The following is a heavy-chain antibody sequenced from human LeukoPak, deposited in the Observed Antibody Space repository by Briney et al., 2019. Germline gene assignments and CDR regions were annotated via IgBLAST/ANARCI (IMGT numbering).Heavy chain of an antibody. V-gene: IGHV3-20*04. D-gene: IGHD2-2*01. CDR2: TNWDGAST. J-gene: IGHJ6*03. CDR3: GRVYCSTTSCYDYYDYYMDV. Sequence: PGGSLRLSCAAPGFRFDDYGMSWVRHVPGKGREWVSGTNWDGASTGYADSVKGRFTISRDNVKNFLYLQMNSLRVEDTALYFCGRVYCSTTSCYDYYDYYMDVWGKGTTVTVSS. CDR1: GFRFDDYG.